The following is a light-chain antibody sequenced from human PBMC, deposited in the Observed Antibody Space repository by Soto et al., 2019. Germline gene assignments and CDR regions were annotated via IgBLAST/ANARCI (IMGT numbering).Light chain of an antibody. CDR3: QSYDSSLSASYV. CDR2: GNT. CDR1: ACNVGAGYE. Sequence: QSVLTQPPSVSGAPGQRVTGSCGSWACNVGAGYEVHWYQHLPGKAPKLLIYGNTNRPSGVPDRFSGSRSGTSASLAITGLQAEDEADYYCQSYDSSLSASYVFGGGTKVTV. V-gene: IGLV1-40*01. J-gene: IGLJ1*01.